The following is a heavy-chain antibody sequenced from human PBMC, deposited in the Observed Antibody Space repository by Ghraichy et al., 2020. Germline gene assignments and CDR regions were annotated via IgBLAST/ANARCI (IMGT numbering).Heavy chain of an antibody. Sequence: SETLSLTCTVSGGSISSSSYYWGWIRQPPGKGLEWIGSIYYSGSTYYNPSLKSRVTISVDTSKNQFSLKLSSVTAADTAVYYCARPQDSGSYYDGVYAFDIWGQGTMVTVSS. CDR3: ARPQDSGSYYDGVYAFDI. CDR2: IYYSGST. D-gene: IGHD1-26*01. CDR1: GGSISSSSYY. V-gene: IGHV4-39*01. J-gene: IGHJ3*02.